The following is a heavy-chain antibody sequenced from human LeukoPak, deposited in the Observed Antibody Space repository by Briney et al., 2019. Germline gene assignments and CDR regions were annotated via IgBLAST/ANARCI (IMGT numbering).Heavy chain of an antibody. CDR1: XXTFXXXX. CDR3: AKDFVPDYDSSGYYAGYFDY. V-gene: IGHV3-30*18. D-gene: IGHD3-22*01. Sequence: SXXXXXXTFXXXXMHWXXXAPXXXLEXXXVXXYDGSNKYYADSVKGRFTISRDNSKNTLYLQMNSLRAEDTAVYYCAKDFVPDYDSSGYYAGYFDYWGQGTLVTVSS. CDR2: XXYDGSNK. J-gene: IGHJ4*02.